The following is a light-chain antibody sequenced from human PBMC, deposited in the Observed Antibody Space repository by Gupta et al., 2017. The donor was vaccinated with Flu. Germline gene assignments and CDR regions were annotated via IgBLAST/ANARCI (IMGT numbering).Light chain of an antibody. Sequence: SSELTQDPAVSVALGQTARNTCLGDSLRNYYASWYKQKPGQAPFLVIFARYNRPSGLPDRFSGSSSGTTASLTITGAQAEAEADYYCHCQDSSGNQYVFGGGTKVTVL. CDR1: SLRNYY. CDR3: HCQDSSGNQYV. J-gene: IGLJ1*01. V-gene: IGLV3-19*01. CDR2: ARY.